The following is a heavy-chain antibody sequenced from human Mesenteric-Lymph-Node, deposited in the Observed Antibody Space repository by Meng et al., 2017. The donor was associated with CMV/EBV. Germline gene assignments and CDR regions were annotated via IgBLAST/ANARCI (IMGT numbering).Heavy chain of an antibody. CDR3: AREALEQQLATSFDY. CDR1: GFTFSSYE. D-gene: IGHD6-13*01. CDR2: ISGSGGNT. V-gene: IGHV3-23*01. J-gene: IGHJ4*02. Sequence: GESLKISCAASGFTFSSYEMNWVRQAPGKGLEWVSGISGSGGNTYSADSVKGRFTTSRDNSKNTLHLQMNSLRAEDTAVYYCAREALEQQLATSFDYWGQGTLVTVSS.